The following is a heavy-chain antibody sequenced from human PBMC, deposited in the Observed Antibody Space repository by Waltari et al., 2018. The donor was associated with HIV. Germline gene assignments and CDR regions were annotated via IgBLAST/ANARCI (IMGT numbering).Heavy chain of an antibody. CDR1: GFTVSSNY. D-gene: IGHD1-26*01. CDR3: ARAPDTGAGAFDI. CDR2: IYSGGST. J-gene: IGHJ3*02. V-gene: IGHV3-53*01. Sequence: EVQLVESGGGLIQPGGSLSLSCAASGFTVSSNYMSWVRQAPGKGLEWVSVIYSGGSTYYADSVKGRFTISRDNSKNTLYLQMNSLRAEDTAVYYCARAPDTGAGAFDIWGQGTMVTVSS.